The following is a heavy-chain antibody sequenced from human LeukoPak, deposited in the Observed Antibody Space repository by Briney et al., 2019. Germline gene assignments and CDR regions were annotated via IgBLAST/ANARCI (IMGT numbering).Heavy chain of an antibody. CDR3: ARGFLLWEPYFDY. Sequence: PGRSLRLSCAASGFTFSSYGMHWVRQAPGKGLEWVAVIWYDGSNKYYADSVKGRFTISRDNSKNTLYLQMNSLRAEDTAVYYCARGFLLWEPYFDYWGQGTLVTVSS. CDR1: GFTFSSYG. CDR2: IWYDGSNK. D-gene: IGHD1-26*01. J-gene: IGHJ4*02. V-gene: IGHV3-33*08.